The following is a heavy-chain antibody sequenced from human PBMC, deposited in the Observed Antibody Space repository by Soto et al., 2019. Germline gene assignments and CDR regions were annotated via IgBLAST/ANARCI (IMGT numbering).Heavy chain of an antibody. CDR2: ISYDGSNK. V-gene: IGHV3-30-3*01. Sequence: QVQLVESGGGVVQPGRSLRLSCAASGFTFSSYAMHWVRQAPGKGLEWVAVISYDGSNKYYADSVKGRFTISRDNSKNTLYLQMNSLRAEDTAVYYCARVGYGSSYYYGMDLWGQGTTVTVSS. J-gene: IGHJ6*02. CDR3: ARVGYGSSYYYGMDL. CDR1: GFTFSSYA. D-gene: IGHD5-12*01.